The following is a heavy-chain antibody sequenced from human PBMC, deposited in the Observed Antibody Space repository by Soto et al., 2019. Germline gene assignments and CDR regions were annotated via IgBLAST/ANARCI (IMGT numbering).Heavy chain of an antibody. Sequence: EVQLVESGGGLIQPGGSLRVSCAASEFTVSSNYMTWVRQDPGKGLEWVSVIDTAGRANYAESVKGRFTNSRDNSKNTLYLQMNSLRVEDTAVYYCARGATYYDFWSGHYTSYTYYGMDVWGQGTTVTVS. CDR1: EFTVSSNY. J-gene: IGHJ6*02. CDR3: ARGATYYDFWSGHYTSYTYYGMDV. D-gene: IGHD3-3*01. V-gene: IGHV3-53*01. CDR2: IDTAGRA.